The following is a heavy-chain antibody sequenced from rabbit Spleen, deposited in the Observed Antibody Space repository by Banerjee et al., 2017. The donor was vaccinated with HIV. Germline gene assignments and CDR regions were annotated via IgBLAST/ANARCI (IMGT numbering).Heavy chain of an antibody. CDR2: IYDGDGTT. Sequence: QEQLVESGGGLVQPEGSLTLTCRASGFDFSSNAMCWVRQAPGKGPEWIACIYDGDGTTYYATWVHGRFTISKASSTTVTLQMTSLTAADTATYFCARDLVAVIGWNFSLWGPGTLVTVS. D-gene: IGHD5-1*01. CDR1: GFDFSSNA. V-gene: IGHV1S47*01. CDR3: ARDLVAVIGWNFSL. J-gene: IGHJ4*01.